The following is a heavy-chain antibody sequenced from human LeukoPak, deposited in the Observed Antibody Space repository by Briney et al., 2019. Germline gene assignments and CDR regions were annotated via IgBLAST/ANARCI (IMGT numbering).Heavy chain of an antibody. CDR3: SRSEFEAFDM. V-gene: IGHV3-21*01. CDR1: GFIFSYYS. Sequence: GGSLSLSCAASGFIFSYYSMNWVRPAPGKGLEWVSSINSNSNYMSYADSVKGRFTISRDNAKNSLYLQMTSLRAEDTAVYYCSRSEFEAFDMWGQGTMVTVSS. D-gene: IGHD3-10*01. J-gene: IGHJ3*02. CDR2: INSNSNYM.